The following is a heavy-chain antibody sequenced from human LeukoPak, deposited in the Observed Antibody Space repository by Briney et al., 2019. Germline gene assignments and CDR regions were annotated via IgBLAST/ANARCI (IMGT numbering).Heavy chain of an antibody. CDR1: GFTFSNYV. CDR3: AKVSYDSSNDY. Sequence: GGSLRLSCAASGFTFSNYVMSWVRQAPGKGLEWVSAISGSGGSTYYADSVKGRFTISRDNSKNTLYLQMNSLRAEDTAVYYCAKVSYDSSNDYWGQGTLVTVSS. D-gene: IGHD3-22*01. J-gene: IGHJ4*02. V-gene: IGHV3-23*01. CDR2: ISGSGGST.